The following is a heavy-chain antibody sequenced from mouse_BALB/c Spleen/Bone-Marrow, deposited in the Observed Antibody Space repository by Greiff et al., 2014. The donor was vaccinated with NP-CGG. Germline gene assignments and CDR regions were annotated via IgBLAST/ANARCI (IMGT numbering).Heavy chain of an antibody. CDR3: TRDDGSFAY. CDR2: IYPSDSYT. Sequence: QVQLKESGAELVRPGASVKLSCKASGYTFTSYWINWVKQRPGQGLEWIGNIYPSDSYTNYNQKFKDKATLTVEKSSSTAYMQLSSPTSEDSAVYYCTRDDGSFAYWGQGTLVTVSA. D-gene: IGHD2-3*01. V-gene: IGHV1-69*02. J-gene: IGHJ3*01. CDR1: GYTFTSYW.